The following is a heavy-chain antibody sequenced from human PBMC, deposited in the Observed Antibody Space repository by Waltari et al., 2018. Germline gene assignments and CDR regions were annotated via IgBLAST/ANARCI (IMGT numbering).Heavy chain of an antibody. V-gene: IGHV4-34*02. D-gene: IGHD6-19*01. J-gene: IGHJ6*03. CDR1: EGSFIGYY. Sequence: QVQLQQWGAGLLKPSETLSLTCSVSEGSFIGYYWIWIRQAPGKGLEWIGEVDHSGTPNYNPSLKSRLTISIYASRVQLSLKLSSVTAADSAVYYCARSPRIAVSPRYYYMDVWGKGTTVTVSS. CDR3: ARSPRIAVSPRYYYMDV. CDR2: VDHSGTP.